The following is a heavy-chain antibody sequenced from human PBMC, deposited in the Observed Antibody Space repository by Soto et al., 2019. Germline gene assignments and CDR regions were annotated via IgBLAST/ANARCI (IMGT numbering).Heavy chain of an antibody. CDR1: GGSISSGGYY. Sequence: SETLSLTCTVSGGSISSGGYYWSWIRQHPGKGLEWIGYIYYSGSTYYNPSLKSRVTISVDTSKNQFSLKLSSVTAADTAVYYCASRQLVPPYFDYWGQGTLVTVSS. D-gene: IGHD6-13*01. V-gene: IGHV4-31*03. J-gene: IGHJ4*02. CDR3: ASRQLVPPYFDY. CDR2: IYYSGST.